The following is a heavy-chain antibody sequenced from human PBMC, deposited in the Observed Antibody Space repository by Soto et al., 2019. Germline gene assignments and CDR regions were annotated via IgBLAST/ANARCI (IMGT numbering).Heavy chain of an antibody. CDR3: ARGRIAAATYFDD. J-gene: IGHJ4*02. D-gene: IGHD6-13*01. V-gene: IGHV4-59*01. CDR2: LYYSVST. Sequence: QVQLQESGPGLVKPSETLSLTCTVSGDSISNYYWSWIRQPPGKGLEWIWCLYYSVSTNYNPSLKSRVTISVDTSKDQFSLKLSSVTAADTAVYYCARGRIAAATYFDDWGQGTLVTVSS. CDR1: GDSISNYY.